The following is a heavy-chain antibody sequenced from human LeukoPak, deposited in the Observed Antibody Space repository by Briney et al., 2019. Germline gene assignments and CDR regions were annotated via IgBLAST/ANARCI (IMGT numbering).Heavy chain of an antibody. CDR1: GFTFSSSG. CDR2: IRYDGSTK. J-gene: IGHJ4*02. V-gene: IGHV3-30*02. Sequence: GGSLRLSCAASGFTFSSSGMHWVRQAPGKGLEWVTSIRYDGSTKSYADSVKGRFTISRDNSKNTLYLQMNSLRAEDTAVYYCVKDRGGTYYLDFWGQGTPVTVSS. D-gene: IGHD1-26*01. CDR3: VKDRGGTYYLDF.